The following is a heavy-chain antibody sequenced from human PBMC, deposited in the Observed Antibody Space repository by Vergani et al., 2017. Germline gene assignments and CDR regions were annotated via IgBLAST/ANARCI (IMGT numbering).Heavy chain of an antibody. CDR1: GYSFTSYW. V-gene: IGHV5-51*01. CDR2: IYPGDSDT. J-gene: IGHJ6*02. Sequence: EVQLVQSGAEVKKPGESLKISCKGSGYSFTSYWFGWVRQMPGKGLEWLGIIYPGDSDTRYSPSFQGQVTISAYKSISTAYLQWSSLKASDTAMYYCARHRGWGLVVVAATPWYYYYGMDVWGQGTTVTVSS. D-gene: IGHD2-15*01. CDR3: ARHRGWGLVVVAATPWYYYYGMDV.